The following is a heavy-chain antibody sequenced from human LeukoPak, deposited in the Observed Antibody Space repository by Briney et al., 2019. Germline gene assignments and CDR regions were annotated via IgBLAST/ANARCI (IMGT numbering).Heavy chain of an antibody. CDR1: AGSISSYY. CDR3: ARDPFRSSFDS. Sequence: SETLSLTCTVSAGSISSYYLNWIRQPAGKGLEWIGRINTSGGTSYNPSLKSRVTMSVDTSKNQFSLKLNSVTAADTAVYYCARDPFRSSFDSWGQGTLVTVSS. V-gene: IGHV4-4*07. CDR2: INTSGGT. D-gene: IGHD1-26*01. J-gene: IGHJ4*02.